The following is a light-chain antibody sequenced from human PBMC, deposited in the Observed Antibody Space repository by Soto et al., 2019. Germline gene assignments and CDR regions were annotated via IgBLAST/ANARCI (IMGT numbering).Light chain of an antibody. J-gene: IGKJ4*01. Sequence: EIVLTQSPATLSLSPGERATLSCRASQSISNYLGWYQQKPGQAPRLLIYDASNRAAGIPARFSGSGSGTDFTLIISSLEPEDFAVYYCQQRSKWPLTFGGGTKVEIK. CDR2: DAS. V-gene: IGKV3-11*01. CDR1: QSISNY. CDR3: QQRSKWPLT.